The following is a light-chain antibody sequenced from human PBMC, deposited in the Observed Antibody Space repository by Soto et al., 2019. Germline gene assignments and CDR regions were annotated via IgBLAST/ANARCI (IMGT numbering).Light chain of an antibody. Sequence: EIVMTQSPASLSVSPWDRATLSFRASQSLGSNLAWYQQKPGQAPRLLIYGASARATGIPAKFSGSGSGTEFTLTISSLQSEDFAVYYCQQYDSWPPTFGQGTNVDIK. V-gene: IGKV3-15*01. CDR3: QQYDSWPPT. J-gene: IGKJ1*01. CDR2: GAS. CDR1: QSLGSN.